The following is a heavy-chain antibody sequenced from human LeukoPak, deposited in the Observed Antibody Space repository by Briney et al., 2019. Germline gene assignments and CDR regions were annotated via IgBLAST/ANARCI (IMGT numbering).Heavy chain of an antibody. Sequence: GGSLRLSCAASGFNFSSYSMNWVRQAPGKGLEWVSLITSSSTYIYYADSVKGRFTISRDNAKNSLYLQMNSLRAEDTAVYYCARGSSGSYYTLFDYWGQGTLVTVSS. J-gene: IGHJ4*02. CDR2: ITSSSTYI. D-gene: IGHD3-10*01. CDR3: ARGSSGSYYTLFDY. V-gene: IGHV3-21*01. CDR1: GFNFSSYS.